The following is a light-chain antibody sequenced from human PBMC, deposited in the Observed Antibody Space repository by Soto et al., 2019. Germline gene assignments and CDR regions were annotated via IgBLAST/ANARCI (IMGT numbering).Light chain of an antibody. CDR3: QQYSSSST. V-gene: IGKV1-5*03. CDR1: HSVSPW. J-gene: IGKJ1*01. Sequence: DIRMTQSPSTLSASVGGRVTITCRASHSVSPWLAWYQQKPGKAPKLLIYRTSSLQNGVPARFSGRGSGTDFFLTISNLQPDGFATYYCQQYSSSSTVGQRTRVELK. CDR2: RTS.